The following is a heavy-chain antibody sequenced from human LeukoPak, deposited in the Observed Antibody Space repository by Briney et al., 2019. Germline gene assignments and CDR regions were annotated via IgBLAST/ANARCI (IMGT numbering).Heavy chain of an antibody. V-gene: IGHV4-39*01. J-gene: IGHJ4*02. CDR2: IFYSGST. CDR3: ARLLVVITGYYFDY. D-gene: IGHD3-22*01. Sequence: SETLSLTCAVSGGSISSSNSFWGWIRQPPGKGLEWIGSIFYSGSTYYNPSLKSRVTISVHTSKDQFSLKLSSVPAADTAVYYCARLLVVITGYYFDYWGQGTLVTVSS. CDR1: GGSISSSNSF.